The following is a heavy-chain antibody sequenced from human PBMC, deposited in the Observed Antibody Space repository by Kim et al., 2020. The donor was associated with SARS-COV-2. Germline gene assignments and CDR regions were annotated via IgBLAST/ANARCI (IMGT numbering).Heavy chain of an antibody. V-gene: IGHV3-23*01. CDR1: GFTFFSHA. Sequence: GGSLRLSCAASGFTFFSHAMTWVRQAPGKGLEWVSGISGGGGSTYYADSVKGRFTISRDNSKNTLFLQMNSLRAEDTAVYYCAKDLYATNIWGQGTMVTV. D-gene: IGHD1-26*01. CDR2: ISGGGGST. J-gene: IGHJ3*02. CDR3: AKDLYATNI.